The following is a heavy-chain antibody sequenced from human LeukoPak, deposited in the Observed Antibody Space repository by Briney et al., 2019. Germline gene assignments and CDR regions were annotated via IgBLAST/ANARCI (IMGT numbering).Heavy chain of an antibody. Sequence: PGGSLRLSCAASGFTFDDYAMHWVRQAPGKGLEWVSLISWDGGSTYYADSVKGRFTISRDNSKNSLYLQMNSLRAEDTALYYCAKNYHDCSGGSCRPYYYYYMDVWGKGTTVTVSS. J-gene: IGHJ6*03. CDR1: GFTFDDYA. D-gene: IGHD2-15*01. CDR3: AKNYHDCSGGSCRPYYYYYMDV. CDR2: ISWDGGST. V-gene: IGHV3-43D*03.